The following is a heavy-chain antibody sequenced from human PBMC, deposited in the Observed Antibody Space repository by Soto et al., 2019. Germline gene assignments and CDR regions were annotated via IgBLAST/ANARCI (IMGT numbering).Heavy chain of an antibody. V-gene: IGHV1-18*01. Sequence: ASVKVSCKASGYTFTSYGISWVRQAPGQGLEWMGWISAYNGNTNYAQKLQGRVTMTTDTSPSTAYMELRSLRSDDTAVYYCARDVPVPAATTYYHYYGMDVWGQRATVTVAS. J-gene: IGHJ6*02. CDR2: ISAYNGNT. D-gene: IGHD2-2*01. CDR3: ARDVPVPAATTYYHYYGMDV. CDR1: GYTFTSYG.